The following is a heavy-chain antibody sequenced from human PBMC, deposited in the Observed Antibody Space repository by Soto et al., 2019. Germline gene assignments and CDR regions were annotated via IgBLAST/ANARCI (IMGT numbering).Heavy chain of an antibody. V-gene: IGHV3-11*01. CDR2: ISSSGSTI. CDR1: VFTFSDYY. CDR3: ARSSGGNYDFWSGPYDAFDI. J-gene: IGHJ3*02. D-gene: IGHD3-3*01. Sequence: GGSLRLSCAASVFTFSDYYMSWIRQAPGKGLEWVSYISSSGSTIYYADSVKGRFTISRDNAKNSLYLQMNSLRAEDTAVYYCARSSGGNYDFWSGPYDAFDIWGQGTMVTVSS.